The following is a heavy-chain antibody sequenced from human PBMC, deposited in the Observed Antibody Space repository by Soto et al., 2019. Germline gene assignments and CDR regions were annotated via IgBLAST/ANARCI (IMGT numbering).Heavy chain of an antibody. CDR3: AKGQGNYDSSGYYRKEYYYYGMDV. CDR1: RFTFSSYA. Sequence: GGSLRLSCAASRFTFSSYAMSWVRQAPRKGLEWVSALSGSGGSTYYADSVKGRFTISRDNSKNTLYLQMNSLRAEDTAVYYCAKGQGNYDSSGYYRKEYYYYGMDVWGQGTTVTVSS. D-gene: IGHD3-22*01. V-gene: IGHV3-23*01. J-gene: IGHJ6*02. CDR2: LSGSGGST.